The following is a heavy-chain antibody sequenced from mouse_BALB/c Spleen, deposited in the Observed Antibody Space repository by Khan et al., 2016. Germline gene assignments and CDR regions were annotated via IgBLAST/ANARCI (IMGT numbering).Heavy chain of an antibody. D-gene: IGHD2-13*01. CDR3: SRTGDYPYYAMDY. V-gene: IGHV9-3*02. CDR2: INTNTGEP. Sequence: QIQLVQSGPELKKPGETVKISCKASEYTFTNYGMNWAKQAPGKGLKWMGWINTNTGEPTYAEEFKGRFAFSLEAPASTAHLQINNLRNEGSATYFCSRTGDYPYYAMDYWGQGTSVTVSS. J-gene: IGHJ4*01. CDR1: EYTFTNYG.